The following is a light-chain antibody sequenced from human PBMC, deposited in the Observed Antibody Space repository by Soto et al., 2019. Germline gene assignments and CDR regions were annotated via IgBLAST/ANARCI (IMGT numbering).Light chain of an antibody. J-gene: IGLJ2*01. CDR1: KLGNKF. CDR3: QAWDSNTEV. V-gene: IGLV3-1*01. Sequence: SYELTQPPSVSVSPGQTASITCSGDKLGNKFTFWYQQKPGQSPVLVIYQDTERPSGIPERFSGSNSGNTATLTISGTQAMDEADYDCQAWDSNTEVFGGGTKLTVL. CDR2: QDT.